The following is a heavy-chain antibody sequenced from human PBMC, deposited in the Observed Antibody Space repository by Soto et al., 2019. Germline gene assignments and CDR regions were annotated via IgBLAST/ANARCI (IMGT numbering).Heavy chain of an antibody. V-gene: IGHV3-20*01. J-gene: IGHJ6*03. CDR3: ARGVSRYSGYGFQYYYMDV. CDR2: INWNGGST. CDR1: GFTFDDYG. Sequence: GGSLRLSCAASGFTFDDYGMSWVRQAPGKGLEWVSGINWNGGSTGYADSVKGRFTISRDNAKNSLYLQMNSLRAEDTALYHCARGVSRYSGYGFQYYYMDVWGQGTTVTVSS. D-gene: IGHD5-12*01.